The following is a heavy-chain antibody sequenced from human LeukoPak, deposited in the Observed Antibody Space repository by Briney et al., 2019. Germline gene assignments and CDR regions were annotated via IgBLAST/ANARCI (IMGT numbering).Heavy chain of an antibody. D-gene: IGHD3-3*01. CDR1: GFSFSDYW. CDR3: TRTDIIHGASGGDF. Sequence: GGSLRLSCEGSGFSFSDYWMNWVRQAPGKGLEWLANIKQDGSEKYYVASVRGRFTISRDNAKNSLYLQMSGLRVDDTAIYYCTRTDIIHGASGGDFWGQGTLVTVSS. J-gene: IGHJ4*02. CDR2: IKQDGSEK. V-gene: IGHV3-7*01.